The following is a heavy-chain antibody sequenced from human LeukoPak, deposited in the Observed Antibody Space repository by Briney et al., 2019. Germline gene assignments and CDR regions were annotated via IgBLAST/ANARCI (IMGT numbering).Heavy chain of an antibody. CDR2: INQDGSEK. CDR1: GFTFSTYW. Sequence: GGSLRLSCAASGFTFSTYWMSWVRQAPGKGLEWVANINQDGSEKYSVDSVKGRFTISRDNAESSLYLQMNSLRAEDTAVYYCAKERSYYRNYYYYGMDVWGQGTTVTVSS. J-gene: IGHJ6*02. V-gene: IGHV3-7*01. CDR3: AKERSYYRNYYYYGMDV. D-gene: IGHD1-26*01.